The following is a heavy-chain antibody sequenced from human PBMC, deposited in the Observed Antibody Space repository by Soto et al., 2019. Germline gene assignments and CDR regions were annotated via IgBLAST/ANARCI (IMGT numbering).Heavy chain of an antibody. Sequence: GGSLRLSCAASGCTFSDYYMVWVRPAPGKGLEWGSYISSSGSTIYYADSVKGRFTISRDNAKNSLYLQMNSLRAEDTAVYYCARVPAYYDILTGYYSSYYYYYMDVWGKGTTVTVSS. V-gene: IGHV3-11*01. CDR2: ISSSGSTI. CDR3: ARVPAYYDILTGYYSSYYYYYMDV. J-gene: IGHJ6*03. CDR1: GCTFSDYY. D-gene: IGHD3-9*01.